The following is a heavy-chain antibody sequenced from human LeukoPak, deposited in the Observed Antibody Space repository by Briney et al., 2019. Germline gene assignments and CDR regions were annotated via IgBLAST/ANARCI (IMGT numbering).Heavy chain of an antibody. CDR1: GGSFSGYY. V-gene: IGHV4-34*01. CDR3: ARVGSVLGVVVVAANWFDP. CDR2: INHSGST. Sequence: PSETLSLTCAVYGGSFSGYYWSWIRQPPGKGLEWIGEINHSGSTNYNPSLKSRVTISVDTSKNQFSLKLSSVTAADTAVYYCARVGSVLGVVVVAANWFDPWGQGTLVTVSS. D-gene: IGHD2-15*01. J-gene: IGHJ5*02.